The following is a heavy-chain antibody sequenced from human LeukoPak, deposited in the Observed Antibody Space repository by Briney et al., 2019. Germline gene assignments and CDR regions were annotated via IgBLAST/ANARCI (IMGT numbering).Heavy chain of an antibody. J-gene: IGHJ6*03. V-gene: IGHV4-4*07. D-gene: IGHD2-2*02. CDR1: GGSISSYY. CDR3: ARDAIVVVPAAIPRGSYYYYMDV. Sequence: SETLSLTCTVSGGSISSYYWSWIRQPAGKGLEWIGRIYTSGSTNYNPSLKSRVTMSVDTSKNQFSLKLSSVTAADTAVYYCARDAIVVVPAAIPRGSYYYYMDVWGKGTTVTVSS. CDR2: IYTSGST.